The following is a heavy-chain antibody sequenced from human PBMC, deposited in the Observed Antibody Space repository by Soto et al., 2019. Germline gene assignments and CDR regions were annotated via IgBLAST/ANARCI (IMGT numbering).Heavy chain of an antibody. CDR3: AGQTFTIAAASYGRSNWFDP. CDR1: GGSITSSSHF. J-gene: IGHJ5*02. Sequence: SETLSLTCTVSGGSITSSSHFWGWVRQPPGKGLEWIGTIYFTGNTYYTPSLKSRLTMSIDTSKSEFSLRLNSVTAADTAVYYCAGQTFTIAAASYGRSNWFDPWGPGTLVTVSS. CDR2: IYFTGNT. V-gene: IGHV4-39*01. D-gene: IGHD6-25*01.